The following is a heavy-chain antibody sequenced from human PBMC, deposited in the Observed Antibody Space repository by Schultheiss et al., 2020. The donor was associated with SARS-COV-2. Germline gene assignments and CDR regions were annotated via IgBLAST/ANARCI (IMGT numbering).Heavy chain of an antibody. CDR3: ARHYDYGDYYFDY. Sequence: SETLSLTCTVSGGSISSYYWSWIPQPPGKGLEWIGYIYYSGSTNYNPSLKSRVTISVDTSKNQFSLKLSSVTAADTAVYYCARHYDYGDYYFDYWGQGTLVTVSS. J-gene: IGHJ4*02. CDR2: IYYSGST. CDR1: GGSISSYY. D-gene: IGHD4-17*01. V-gene: IGHV4-59*08.